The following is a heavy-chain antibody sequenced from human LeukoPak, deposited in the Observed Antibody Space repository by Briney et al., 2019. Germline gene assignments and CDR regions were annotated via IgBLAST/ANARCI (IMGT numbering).Heavy chain of an antibody. CDR1: GYTLTELS. V-gene: IGHV1-24*01. J-gene: IGHJ4*02. CDR3: ASSDPRGYSGYDLNY. D-gene: IGHD5-12*01. CDR2: FDPEDGET. Sequence: VALVKVSCKVSGYTLTELSMHWVRQAPGKGLEWMGGFDPEDGETIYAQKFQGRVTMTEDTSTDTAYMELSSLRSEDTAVYYCASSDPRGYSGYDLNYWGQGTLVTVSS.